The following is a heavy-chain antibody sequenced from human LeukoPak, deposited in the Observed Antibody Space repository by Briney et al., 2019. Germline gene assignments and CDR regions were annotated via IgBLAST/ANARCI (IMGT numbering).Heavy chain of an antibody. J-gene: IGHJ4*02. CDR3: ARANDYGDYGGLDY. Sequence: GGSQSLSCAASGFTFSTYVMLWVRQAPGKGLEWVAFIRHDGRNKFYADSVKGRFTISRDNSRDTLYLQMNSLRAEDTAVYYCARANDYGDYGGLDYWGQGTLVTVSS. V-gene: IGHV3-30*02. CDR1: GFTFSTYV. D-gene: IGHD4-17*01. CDR2: IRHDGRNK.